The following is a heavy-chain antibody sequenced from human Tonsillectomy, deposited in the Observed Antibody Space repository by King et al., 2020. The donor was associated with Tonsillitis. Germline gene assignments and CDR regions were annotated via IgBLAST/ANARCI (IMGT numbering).Heavy chain of an antibody. CDR1: GFSFNNYA. D-gene: IGHD5-12*01. J-gene: IGHJ4*02. V-gene: IGHV3-30*04. CDR3: VRDPYGGYFYFDY. Sequence: VQLVESGRGVVQPGRSLRLSCVASGFSFNNYAFHWVRQAPGKGLEWVAVISHDGNTKYYADSVKGRFTISRDNSRTTLYLQMNFLGIEDTAVYYCVRDPYGGYFYFDYWGQGTLVTVSS. CDR2: ISHDGNTK.